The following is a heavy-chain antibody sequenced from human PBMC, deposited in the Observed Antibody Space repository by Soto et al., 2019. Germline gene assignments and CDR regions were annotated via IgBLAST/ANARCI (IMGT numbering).Heavy chain of an antibody. Sequence: QVQLVQSGAEVKKPGSSVKVSCKASGGTFSSYAISWVRQAPGQGLEWMGGIIPIFGTANYAQKLQGRVTITADESTSTAYMELSSLRSEDTAVYYGARWGVNYYGSGSYDWFDPWGQGTLVTVYS. J-gene: IGHJ5*02. CDR3: ARWGVNYYGSGSYDWFDP. CDR2: IIPIFGTA. CDR1: GGTFSSYA. D-gene: IGHD3-10*01. V-gene: IGHV1-69*01.